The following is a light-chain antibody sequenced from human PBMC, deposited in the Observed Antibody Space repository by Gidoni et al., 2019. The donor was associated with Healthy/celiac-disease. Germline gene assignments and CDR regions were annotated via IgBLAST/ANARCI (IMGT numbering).Light chain of an antibody. CDR2: GNS. CDR3: QSYDSSLSALYV. CDR1: SSNIGAGYD. V-gene: IGLV1-40*01. Sequence: QSVLTQPPSVSGAPGPRATISCTGSSSNIGAGYDVHWYQQLPGTAPKLLIYGNSNRPSGVPDRFSGSKSGTSASLAITGLQAEDEADYYCQSYDSSLSALYVFGTGTKVTVL. J-gene: IGLJ1*01.